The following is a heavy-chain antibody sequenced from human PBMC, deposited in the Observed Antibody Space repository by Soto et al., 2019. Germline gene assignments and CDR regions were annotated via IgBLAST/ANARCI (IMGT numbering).Heavy chain of an antibody. V-gene: IGHV2-70*11. D-gene: IGHD1-26*01. CDR3: ARISGSYYLSDYYGMDV. CDR1: GFSLSTSGMC. J-gene: IGHJ6*02. CDR2: IDWDDDK. Sequence: SGPTLVNPTQTLTLTCTFSGFSLSTSGMCVSWIRQPPGKALEWLARIDWDDDKYYSTSLKTRLTISKDTSKNQVVLTMTNMDPVDTATYYCARISGSYYLSDYYGMDVWGQGTKVTVSS.